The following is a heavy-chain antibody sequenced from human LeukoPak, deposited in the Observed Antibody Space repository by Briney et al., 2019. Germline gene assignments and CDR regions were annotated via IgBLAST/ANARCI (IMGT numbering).Heavy chain of an antibody. CDR3: VREGDAFDI. CDR2: IKTDGSAT. CDR1: GFTFSSYW. Sequence: GGSLRLSCAASGFTFSSYWMHWVCQGPGKGLVWVSRIKTDGSATSYADSVKGRFTISRDNAKNTLYLQMNSLRAEDTAVYYCVREGDAFDIWGQGTMVTVSS. V-gene: IGHV3-74*01. J-gene: IGHJ3*02.